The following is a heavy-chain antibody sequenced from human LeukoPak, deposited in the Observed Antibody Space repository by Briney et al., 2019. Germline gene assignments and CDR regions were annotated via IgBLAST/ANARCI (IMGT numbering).Heavy chain of an antibody. D-gene: IGHD6-6*01. CDR3: ARACIAAQGFDP. V-gene: IGHV4-39*01. CDR2: IYYSGST. Sequence: SETLSLTCTVSGGSISSGSYYWGWIRQPPGKGLEWIGSIYYSGSTYYNPSLKSRVTISVDTSKNQFSLKLSSVTAADTAVYYCARACIAAQGFDPWGQGTLVTVSS. J-gene: IGHJ5*02. CDR1: GGSISSGSYY.